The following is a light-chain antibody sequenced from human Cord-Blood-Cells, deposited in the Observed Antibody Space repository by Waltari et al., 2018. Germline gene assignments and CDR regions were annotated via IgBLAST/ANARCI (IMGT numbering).Light chain of an antibody. CDR1: KLADKY. V-gene: IGLV3-1*01. CDR2: QDS. J-gene: IGLJ2*01. CDR3: QAWDSSVV. Sequence: SYELTQPPYVSVSPRQKASSTSSADKLADKYACWYQQKPGQSPVLVIYQDSKRPSGIPERFSGSNSGNTATLTISGTQAMDEADYYCQAWDSSVVFGGGTKLTVL.